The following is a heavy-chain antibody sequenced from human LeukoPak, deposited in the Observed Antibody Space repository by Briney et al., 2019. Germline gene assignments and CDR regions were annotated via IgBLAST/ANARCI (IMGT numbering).Heavy chain of an antibody. Sequence: PSETLSLTCTVSGGSISSGSYYWSWIRQPAGKGLEWIGRIYTSGSTNYNPSLKSRVTISVDTSKNQFSLKLSSVTAADTAVYYCAITTWAARPLDYWGQGTLVTVSS. CDR2: IYTSGST. D-gene: IGHD6-6*01. V-gene: IGHV4-61*02. J-gene: IGHJ4*02. CDR1: GGSISSGSYY. CDR3: AITTWAARPLDY.